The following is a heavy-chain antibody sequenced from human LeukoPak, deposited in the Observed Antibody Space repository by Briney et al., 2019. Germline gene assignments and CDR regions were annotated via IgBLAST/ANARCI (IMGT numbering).Heavy chain of an antibody. CDR1: GFTISNYW. CDR3: ARDKKSGESSEIDY. Sequence: GGSQRLSCAASGFTISNYWVHWVRQAPGKGLVWVSRINRDGSTTKYADSVKGRFTVSRDNAKNTLNLQMNSLRAEDTAVYYCARDKKSGESSEIDYWGQGTLVTVSS. CDR2: INRDGSTT. D-gene: IGHD3-10*01. J-gene: IGHJ4*02. V-gene: IGHV3-74*03.